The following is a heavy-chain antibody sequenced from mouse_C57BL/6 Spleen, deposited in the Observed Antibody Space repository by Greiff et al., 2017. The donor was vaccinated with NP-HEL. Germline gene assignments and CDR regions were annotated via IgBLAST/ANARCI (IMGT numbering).Heavy chain of an antibody. CDR2: IDPSDSYT. J-gene: IGHJ2*01. CDR1: GYTFTSYW. Sequence: QVQLQQPGAELVRPGTSVKLSCKASGYTFTSYWMHWVKQRPGQGLEWIGVIDPSDSYTNYNQKFKGKATLTVDTSSSTAYMQLSSLTSEDSAVYYCALHMVPYYFDYWGQGTTLTVSS. V-gene: IGHV1-59*01. D-gene: IGHD1-1*02. CDR3: ALHMVPYYFDY.